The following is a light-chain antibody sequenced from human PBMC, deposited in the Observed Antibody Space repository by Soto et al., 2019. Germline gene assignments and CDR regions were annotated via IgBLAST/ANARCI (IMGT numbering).Light chain of an antibody. V-gene: IGKV2-29*03. CDR3: MQSTHLPST. J-gene: IGKJ5*01. CDR1: QSLLHITGETF. Sequence: DVVMTQTPLSLSVAPGQPASISCESSQSLLHITGETFLFWYLQKPGQSPQLLSYEVSTRVSGVRDRFSGSGSGTAFTLEISRVETDDVGIYYCMQSTHLPSTFGQGTRLGIE. CDR2: EVS.